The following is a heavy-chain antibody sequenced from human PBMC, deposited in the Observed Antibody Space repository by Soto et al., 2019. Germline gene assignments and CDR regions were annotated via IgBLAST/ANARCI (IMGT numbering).Heavy chain of an antibody. D-gene: IGHD3-10*01. CDR2: IIPILGIA. J-gene: IGHJ5*02. V-gene: IGHV1-69*08. CDR1: GGTFSSYT. Sequence: QVQLVQSGAEVKKPGSSVKVSCKASGGTFSSYTISWVRQAPGQGLEWMGRIIPILGIANYAQKFQGRVTITADKSTSTAYMELSSLRSEYTAVYYCARDQSSGSYYNAFGWFDPWGQGTLVTVSS. CDR3: ARDQSSGSYYNAFGWFDP.